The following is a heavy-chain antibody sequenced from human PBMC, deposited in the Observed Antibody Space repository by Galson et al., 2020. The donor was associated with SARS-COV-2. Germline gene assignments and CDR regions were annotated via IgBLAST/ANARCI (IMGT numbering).Heavy chain of an antibody. CDR1: GFTFSNAW. Sequence: TGGSLRLSCAASGFTFSNAWMSWVRQAPGKGLEWVGRIKSKTDGGTTDYAAPVKGRFTISRDDSKNTLYLQMNSLKTEDTAVYYCTTDRYYDYVWGSYRSPDYWGQGTLVTVSS. J-gene: IGHJ4*02. CDR3: TTDRYYDYVWGSYRSPDY. V-gene: IGHV3-15*01. D-gene: IGHD3-16*02. CDR2: IKSKTDGGTT.